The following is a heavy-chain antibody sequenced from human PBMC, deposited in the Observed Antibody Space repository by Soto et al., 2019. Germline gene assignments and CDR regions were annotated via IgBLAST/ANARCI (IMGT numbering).Heavy chain of an antibody. D-gene: IGHD1-20*01. CDR3: ARGCRYPKSSFYYGMDV. CDR2: SLPIFGTS. Sequence: QVQLVQSGAEVKKPGSSVKVSCKASGGTFSTYSISWVRQAPGQGLEWMGESLPIFGTSHYAQNVQVSVTITADESTSTVYMELSSLRSDDTAVYYCARGCRYPKSSFYYGMDVWGQGTTVTVSS. J-gene: IGHJ6*02. CDR1: GGTFSTYS. V-gene: IGHV1-69*01.